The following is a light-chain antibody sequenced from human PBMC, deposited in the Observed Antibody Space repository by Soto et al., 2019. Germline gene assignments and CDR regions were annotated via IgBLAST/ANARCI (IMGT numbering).Light chain of an antibody. Sequence: IVLTQSPGALSLSPGERTTLSCGASQSVSSSYLAWYQQKPGQAPRLLIYGASTRATGIPDRFSGSGSGTDFTLTISRLLPEDFAVYYCQQYGSSPRTFGQGTKLEIK. CDR2: GAS. J-gene: IGKJ1*01. CDR3: QQYGSSPRT. CDR1: QSVSSSY. V-gene: IGKV3-20*01.